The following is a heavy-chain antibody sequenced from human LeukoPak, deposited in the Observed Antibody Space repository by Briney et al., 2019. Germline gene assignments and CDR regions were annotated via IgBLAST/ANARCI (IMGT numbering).Heavy chain of an antibody. V-gene: IGHV1-46*01. CDR2: INPSGGST. CDR3: ARDRNWFDP. J-gene: IGHJ5*02. CDR1: GYTFTSYY. Sequence: ASVKVSCKESGYTFTSYYMHWVRQAPGQGLEWMGIINPSGGSTSYAQKFQGRVTITADESTSTAYMELSSLRSEDTAVYYCARDRNWFDPWGQGTLVTVSS.